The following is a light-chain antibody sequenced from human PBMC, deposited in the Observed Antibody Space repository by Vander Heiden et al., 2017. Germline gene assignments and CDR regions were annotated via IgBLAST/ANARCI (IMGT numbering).Light chain of an antibody. CDR3: QQYYSTPRT. V-gene: IGKV4-1*01. CDR2: WAS. Sequence: DIVMTQSPDSLAVSLGEGATINCKSSQSVLYSPNNKNYLAWYQQKPGQPPKLLIYWASTRESGVPDRLSGSGSGTDFTITISSLQAADVAVYYCQQYYSTPRTFGQGTKVEIK. J-gene: IGKJ1*01. CDR1: QSVLYSPNNKNY.